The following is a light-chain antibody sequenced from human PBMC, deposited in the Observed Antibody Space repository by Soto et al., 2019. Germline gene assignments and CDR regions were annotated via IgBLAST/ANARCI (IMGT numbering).Light chain of an antibody. CDR1: SSDVGGYNY. J-gene: IGLJ2*01. Sequence: QSALTQPASVSGSPGQSITISCTGTSSDVGGYNYVSWYQHHPGKAPKLIVYDVTNRTSGVSNRFSGSKSGTTASLTISGLQAEDEADYYCSSYTSSSIVVFGGGTKLTVL. CDR3: SSYTSSSIVV. CDR2: DVT. V-gene: IGLV2-14*03.